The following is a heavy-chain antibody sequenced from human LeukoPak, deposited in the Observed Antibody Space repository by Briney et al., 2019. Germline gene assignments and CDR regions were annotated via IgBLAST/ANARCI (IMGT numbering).Heavy chain of an antibody. CDR1: GFTFSNYA. V-gene: IGHV3-23*01. CDR3: ARDVGYGDYKSDY. Sequence: GGSLRLSCAASGFTFSNYAMSWVRQAPGKGLEWVSGFSGSGGITYYADSVKGRFTISRDNTKNTLYLQLNSLRAEDTAVYYCARDVGYGDYKSDYWGQGTLVTVSS. D-gene: IGHD4-17*01. CDR2: FSGSGGIT. J-gene: IGHJ4*02.